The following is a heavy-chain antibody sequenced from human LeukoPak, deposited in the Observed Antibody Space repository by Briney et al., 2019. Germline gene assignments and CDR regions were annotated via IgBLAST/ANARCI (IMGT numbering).Heavy chain of an antibody. D-gene: IGHD3-22*01. CDR2: LSNSGLRT. J-gene: IGHJ4*02. CDR1: GFTFSNYA. Sequence: PGGSLRLSCVASGFTFSNYAMSWVRQAPGKGLEWVSGLSNSGLRTYYADSVKGRFTISRDNSKNTLYLQMNSLRAEDTAVYYCAKDQYSYDSRGHYGYFEYWGQGTLVTVSS. V-gene: IGHV3-23*01. CDR3: AKDQYSYDSRGHYGYFEY.